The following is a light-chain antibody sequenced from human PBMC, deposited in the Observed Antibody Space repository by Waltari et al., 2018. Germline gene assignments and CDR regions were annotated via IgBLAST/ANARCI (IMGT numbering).Light chain of an antibody. V-gene: IGKV3-15*01. CDR2: GAS. Sequence: EIVMTQSPATLSVSPGERATLACRASQSVSSNLAWYQQKPGQAPRLLIYGASTRATGIPARFSGSGSGTEFTLTISSLQPEDFATYYCQQSYTTAYTFGQGTKLEIK. CDR3: QQSYTTAYT. CDR1: QSVSSN. J-gene: IGKJ2*01.